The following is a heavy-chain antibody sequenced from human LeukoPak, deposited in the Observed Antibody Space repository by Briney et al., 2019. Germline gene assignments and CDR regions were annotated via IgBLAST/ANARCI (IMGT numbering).Heavy chain of an antibody. D-gene: IGHD2-2*01. CDR3: ARDVPAANDYGMDV. CDR2: IYYSGST. J-gene: IGHJ6*02. V-gene: IGHV4-59*01. Sequence: PSETLSLTCTVSGGSISSYYWSWIRQPPGKGLEWLGYIYYSGSTNYNPSLKSRVTISVDTSKNQFSLKLSSVTAADTAVYYCARDVPAANDYGMDVWGQGTTVTVSS. CDR1: GGSISSYY.